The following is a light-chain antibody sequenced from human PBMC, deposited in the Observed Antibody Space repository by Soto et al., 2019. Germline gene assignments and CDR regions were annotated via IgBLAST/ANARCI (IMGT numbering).Light chain of an antibody. CDR2: EVT. J-gene: IGLJ1*01. Sequence: QSALTQPASVSGSPGQSITISCTGISSDVGDYDYVSWYQQHPGKAPRLMIYEVTNRPSGVSDRISGSRSDNTASLTISGLQAEDEADYYCNSYTSSSTLYVFGTGTKLTVL. CDR1: SSDVGDYDY. CDR3: NSYTSSSTLYV. V-gene: IGLV2-14*01.